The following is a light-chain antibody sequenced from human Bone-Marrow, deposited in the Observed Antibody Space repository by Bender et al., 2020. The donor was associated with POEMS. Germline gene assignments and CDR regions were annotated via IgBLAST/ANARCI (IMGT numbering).Light chain of an antibody. CDR3: AAWDDSLMGVV. CDR2: SSH. Sequence: QSVLTQPPSASGTPGQRVTISCSGGSSNIGAHAVNWYQHLPGTAPKLLIYSSHRRPSEVPDRFSGSRSGTSASLAISGLRSEDEADYYCAAWDDSLMGVVFGGGTRLTVL. CDR1: SSNIGAHA. V-gene: IGLV1-44*01. J-gene: IGLJ2*01.